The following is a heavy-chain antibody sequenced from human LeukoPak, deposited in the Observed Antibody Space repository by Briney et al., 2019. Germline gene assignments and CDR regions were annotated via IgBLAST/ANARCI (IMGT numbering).Heavy chain of an antibody. CDR2: INHSGST. CDR3: ARLYSYAATTPS. CDR1: GGSFSNYY. D-gene: IGHD3-10*01. J-gene: IGHJ4*02. V-gene: IGHV4-34*01. Sequence: SETLSLTCAVYGGSFSNYYYSWIRQPSGKGLEWIGEINHSGSTNYNPSLKSRVTISIDTSKNQFSLKLSSVTAAVTAVYYCARLYSYAATTPSWGQGTLVTVSS.